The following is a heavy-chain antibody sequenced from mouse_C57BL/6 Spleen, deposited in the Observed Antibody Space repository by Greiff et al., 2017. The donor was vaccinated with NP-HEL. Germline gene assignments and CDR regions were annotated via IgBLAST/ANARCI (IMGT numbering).Heavy chain of an antibody. CDR3: ARKDYPYYFDY. Sequence: VKLQQPGAELVMPGASVKLSCKASGYTFTSYWMHWVKQRPGQGLEWIGEIDPSDSYTNYNQKFKGKSTLTVDKSSSTAYMQLSSLTSEDSAVYYCARKDYPYYFDYWGQGTTLTVSS. D-gene: IGHD2-4*01. V-gene: IGHV1-69*01. CDR2: IDPSDSYT. CDR1: GYTFTSYW. J-gene: IGHJ2*01.